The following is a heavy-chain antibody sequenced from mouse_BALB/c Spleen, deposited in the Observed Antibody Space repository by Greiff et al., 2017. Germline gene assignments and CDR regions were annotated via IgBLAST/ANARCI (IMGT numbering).Heavy chain of an antibody. J-gene: IGHJ3*01. CDR1: GYTFSSYW. CDR3: ARSAGTPAY. D-gene: IGHD4-1*01. V-gene: IGHV1-9*01. Sequence: VQLQQSGAELMKPGASVKISCKATGYTFSSYWIEWVKQRPGHGLEWIGEILPGSGSTNYNEKFKGKATFTADTSSNTAYMQLSSLTSEDSAVYYCARSAGTPAYWGQGTLVTVSA. CDR2: ILPGSGST.